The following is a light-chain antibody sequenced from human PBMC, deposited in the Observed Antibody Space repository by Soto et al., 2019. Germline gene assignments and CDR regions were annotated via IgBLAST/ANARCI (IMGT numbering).Light chain of an antibody. CDR3: QQYGSPPIT. J-gene: IGKJ5*01. V-gene: IGKV3-20*01. Sequence: EVVLTQYPATLSLSPGERATLSCRASQSVSSTYLAGYQQQPGQAPRLLMSGTSNRATGTPDRFSGSGSGTDFPLTISRLEPEDFSVYYCQQYGSPPITFGQGTRLEIK. CDR2: GTS. CDR1: QSVSSTY.